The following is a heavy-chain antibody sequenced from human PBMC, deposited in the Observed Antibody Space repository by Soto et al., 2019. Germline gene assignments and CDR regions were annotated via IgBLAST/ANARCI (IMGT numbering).Heavy chain of an antibody. CDR1: GFSFRGFA. J-gene: IGHJ3*02. Sequence: EVQLVESGGGLVQPGGSLNLSCAASGFSFRGFAIHWVRQASGKGLEWLGRIRTRSNNYATEYAASVRGRFAISRDDSKNTAYLQMSSLETEDTAVYYGARLRSNWSNDGFEIWGQGTVVTVSS. CDR2: IRTRSNNYAT. CDR3: ARLRSNWSNDGFEI. D-gene: IGHD6-13*01. V-gene: IGHV3-73*02.